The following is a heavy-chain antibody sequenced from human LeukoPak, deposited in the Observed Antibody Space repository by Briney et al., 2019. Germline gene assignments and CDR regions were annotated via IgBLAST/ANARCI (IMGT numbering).Heavy chain of an antibody. Sequence: PSETLSLTCSVSGVSISPYYWSWIRQPRGKGLEWIGYIYYSGDTNYNSSLESRVTISVDTSKNQFSLKLTSVTAADTAVYYCARGGCGGTYWGQGTLVVVSS. CDR1: GVSISPYY. V-gene: IGHV4-59*01. J-gene: IGHJ4*02. CDR3: ARGGCGGTY. CDR2: IYYSGDT.